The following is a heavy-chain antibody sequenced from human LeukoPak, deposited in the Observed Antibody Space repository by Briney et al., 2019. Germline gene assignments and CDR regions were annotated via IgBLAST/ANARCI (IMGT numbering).Heavy chain of an antibody. V-gene: IGHV4-31*11. CDR2: IYYSGST. J-gene: IGHJ4*02. Sequence: SETLSLTCAVYGGSFSSGGYYWSWIRQHPGKGLEWIGYIYYSGSTYYNPSLKSRVTISVDTSKNQFSLKLSCVTAADTAVYYCARVCSGGSCSYDYWGQGTLVTVSS. D-gene: IGHD2-15*01. CDR3: ARVCSGGSCSYDY. CDR1: GGSFSSGGYY.